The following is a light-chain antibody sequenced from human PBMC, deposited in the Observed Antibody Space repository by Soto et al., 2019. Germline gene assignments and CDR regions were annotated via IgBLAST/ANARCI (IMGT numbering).Light chain of an antibody. CDR1: SSNIGAGYD. V-gene: IGLV1-40*01. CDR2: GNS. J-gene: IGLJ3*02. CDR3: QSYDSSLSGWV. Sequence: QSVLTQPPSVSGAPGQRVTISCTESSSNIGAGYDVHWYQQLPGTAPKLLIYGNSNRPSGVPDRFSGSKSGTSASLAITGLQAEDEADYYCQSYDSSLSGWVXGGGTKLTVL.